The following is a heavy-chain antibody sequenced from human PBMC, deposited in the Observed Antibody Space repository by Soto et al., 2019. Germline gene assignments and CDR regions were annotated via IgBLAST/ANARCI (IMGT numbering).Heavy chain of an antibody. CDR2: AYYRSKWYN. V-gene: IGHV6-1*01. CDR1: VDSVSSNSAA. J-gene: IGHJ6*02. Sequence: PSQAVSLTCAIAVDSVSSNSAAWNWIRQSPSRGLEWLGRAYYRSKWYNDYAVSVKSRIPISPDTSKNQFSLQLNSVPPEDTAVYYCARTVLRFLEWFPSYGMAVWGHATTVT. CDR3: ARTVLRFLEWFPSYGMAV. D-gene: IGHD3-3*01.